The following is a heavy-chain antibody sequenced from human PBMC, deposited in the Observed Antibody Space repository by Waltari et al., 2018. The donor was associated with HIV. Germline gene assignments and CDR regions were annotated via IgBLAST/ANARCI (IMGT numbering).Heavy chain of an antibody. D-gene: IGHD3-3*01. V-gene: IGHV4-31*03. CDR2: ICYIGRT. J-gene: IGHJ3*02. CDR1: GGSISSGGYY. Sequence: QVQLQESGPGLVKPSQTLSLTCTVSGGSISSGGYYWSWIRQHPGKGLEWIGYICYIGRTYYNPSLKSRVTISVDTSKNHFSLKLSSVTAADTAVYYCARDSITIFGVAAGAFDIWGQGTMVTVSS. CDR3: ARDSITIFGVAAGAFDI.